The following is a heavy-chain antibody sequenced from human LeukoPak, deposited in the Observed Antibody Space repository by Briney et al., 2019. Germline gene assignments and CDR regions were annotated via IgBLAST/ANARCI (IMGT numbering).Heavy chain of an antibody. V-gene: IGHV3-30*04. CDR3: AKVEMATTEYFQH. J-gene: IGHJ1*01. CDR2: ISYDGSNK. Sequence: PGGSLRLSCAASGFTFSNYALHWVRQAPGKGLEWVAVISYDGSNKYYADSVKGRFTISRDNSKNTLYLQMNSLRAEDTAVYYCAKVEMATTEYFQHWGQGTLVTVSS. CDR1: GFTFSNYA. D-gene: IGHD5-24*01.